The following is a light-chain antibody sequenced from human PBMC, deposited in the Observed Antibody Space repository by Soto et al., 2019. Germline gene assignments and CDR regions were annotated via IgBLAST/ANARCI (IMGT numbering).Light chain of an antibody. CDR2: AAS. J-gene: IGKJ4*01. CDR3: QQSYSTPPT. CDR1: QSISSY. Sequence: DIQMTQSPSSLSASLGDRVTITCRASQSISSYLNRYQQKPGKAPKLLIYAASSLQSGVPSRFSGSGSGTDFTLTISSLQPEDFATYYCQQSYSTPPTFGGGTKVEIK. V-gene: IGKV1-39*01.